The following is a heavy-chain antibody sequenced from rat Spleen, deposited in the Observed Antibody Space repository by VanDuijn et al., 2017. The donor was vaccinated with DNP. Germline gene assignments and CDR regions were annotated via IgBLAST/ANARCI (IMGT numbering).Heavy chain of an antibody. CDR2: ITTIGDST. CDR1: GFTFNNYW. J-gene: IGHJ2*01. Sequence: EVQLVESGGDLVQPGRSLKVSCVVSGFTFNNYWMTWIRQVPGKGLEWVASITTIGDSTSSPDSVKGRFTISRDNAKNTLYLQMNSLRSEDTATYYCARGGRSYFDYWGQGVMVTVSS. V-gene: IGHV5-31*01. CDR3: ARGGRSYFDY. D-gene: IGHD1-11*01.